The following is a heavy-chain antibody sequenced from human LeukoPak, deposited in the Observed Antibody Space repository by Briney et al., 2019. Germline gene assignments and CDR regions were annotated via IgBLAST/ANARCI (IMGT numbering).Heavy chain of an antibody. J-gene: IGHJ4*02. D-gene: IGHD3-16*02. CDR2: ICRSGSNI. Sequence: GGSLRLLCTPCGFPFSVCYMSWPRQARGEGGVWVSYICRSGSNIYYADPEKGRFTSSRDNSKNPLHLQMNSLRAEDTAVYYCAKRALEGLRLGELSPRGDYFDYWGQGTLVTVSS. CDR3: AKRALEGLRLGELSPRGDYFDY. V-gene: IGHV3-11*01. CDR1: GFPFSVCY.